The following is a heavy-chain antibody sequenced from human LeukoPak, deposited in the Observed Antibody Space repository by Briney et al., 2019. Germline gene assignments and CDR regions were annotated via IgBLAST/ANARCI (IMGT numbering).Heavy chain of an antibody. CDR3: ARGGIYYDFWSAYYTFDY. CDR1: RFSFNNYG. J-gene: IGHJ4*02. D-gene: IGHD3-3*01. V-gene: IGHV3-33*01. CDR2: ISYDGNNK. Sequence: PGGSLRLSCAASRFSFNNYGMHWVRQAPGKGLEWVAVISYDGNNKYYADSVKGRFTISRDNPKNTLYLQMNSLRAEDTAVYFCARGGIYYDFWSAYYTFDYWGQGTLVTVSS.